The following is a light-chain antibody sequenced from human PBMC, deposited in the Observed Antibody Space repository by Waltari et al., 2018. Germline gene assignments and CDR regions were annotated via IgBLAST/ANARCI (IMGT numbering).Light chain of an antibody. CDR3: GTWDNNLNALV. J-gene: IGLJ2*01. CDR2: ESE. Sequence: QSVLTQPPSVSAAPGQKVIISCSGSTSNIGNNYVSWYQQFPGAAPKVFIFESEKRPSGSPDGCLGGKAGTSASLGITGLQTGDEAAYYCGTWDNNLNALVFGGGTKLTVL. V-gene: IGLV1-51*02. CDR1: TSNIGNNY.